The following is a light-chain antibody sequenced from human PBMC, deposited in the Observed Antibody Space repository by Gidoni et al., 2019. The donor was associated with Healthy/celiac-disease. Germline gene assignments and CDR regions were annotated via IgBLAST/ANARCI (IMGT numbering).Light chain of an antibody. CDR1: SSDVGSYNL. J-gene: IGLJ1*01. Sequence: QSALTQPASVSGSPGQSITISCTGTSSDVGSYNLVSWYQQHPGKAPKLMIYEVSKRPSGVSNRFSGSKSGNTASLTLSVLQAEDEADYYCCSYAGSSTFTYVFGTGTKVTVL. V-gene: IGLV2-23*02. CDR3: CSYAGSSTFTYV. CDR2: EVS.